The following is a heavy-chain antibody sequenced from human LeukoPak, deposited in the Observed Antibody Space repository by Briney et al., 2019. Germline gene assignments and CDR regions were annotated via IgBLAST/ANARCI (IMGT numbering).Heavy chain of an antibody. J-gene: IGHJ4*02. CDR2: INPSGGST. D-gene: IGHD3-10*01. V-gene: IGHV1-46*01. CDR3: AKDQSTPTELLWFGERGSYFDY. Sequence: ASVKVSCKASGYTFTSYYMHWVRQAPGQGLEWMGIINPSGGSTSYAQKFQGRVTMTRDMSTSTVYMELSSLRSEDTAVYYCAKDQSTPTELLWFGERGSYFDYWGQGTLVTVSS. CDR1: GYTFTSYY.